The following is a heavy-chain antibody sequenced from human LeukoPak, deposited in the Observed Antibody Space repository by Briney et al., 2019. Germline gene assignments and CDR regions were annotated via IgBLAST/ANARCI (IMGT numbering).Heavy chain of an antibody. CDR1: GFTFSSYS. CDR2: ISYDGSNK. V-gene: IGHV3-30*18. CDR3: AKGDYGDYLTV. J-gene: IGHJ6*02. D-gene: IGHD4-17*01. Sequence: GGSLRLSCAASGFTFSSYSMNWVRQAPGKGLEWVAVISYDGSNKYYADSVKGRFTISRDNSKNTLYLQMNSLRAEDTAVYYCAKGDYGDYLTVWGQGTTVTVSS.